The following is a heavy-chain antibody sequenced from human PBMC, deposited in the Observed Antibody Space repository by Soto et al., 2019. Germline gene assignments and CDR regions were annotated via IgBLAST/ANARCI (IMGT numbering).Heavy chain of an antibody. CDR2: INHSGST. CDR1: GGSFSGYY. Sequence: PSETLSITFAVYGGSFSGYYWSWIRQPPGKGLEWIGEINHSGSTNYNPSLKSRVTISVDTSKNQFSLKLSSVTAADTAVYYCARGSWFGEKYYYYYGMDVWGQGTTVTVSS. V-gene: IGHV4-34*01. J-gene: IGHJ6*02. D-gene: IGHD3-10*01. CDR3: ARGSWFGEKYYYYYGMDV.